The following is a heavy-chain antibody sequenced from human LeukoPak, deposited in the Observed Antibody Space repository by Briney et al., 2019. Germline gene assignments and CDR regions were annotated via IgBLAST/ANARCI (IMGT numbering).Heavy chain of an antibody. CDR1: GGTFSSYA. V-gene: IGHV1-18*01. CDR2: ISAYNGNT. CDR3: ARDRKGSGYYDAFDI. J-gene: IGHJ3*02. D-gene: IGHD5-12*01. Sequence: ASVKVSCKASGGTFSSYAISWVRQAPGQGLEWMGWISAYNGNTNYAQKLQGRVTMTTDTSTSTAYMELRSLRSDDTAVYYCARDRKGSGYYDAFDIWGQGTMVTVSS.